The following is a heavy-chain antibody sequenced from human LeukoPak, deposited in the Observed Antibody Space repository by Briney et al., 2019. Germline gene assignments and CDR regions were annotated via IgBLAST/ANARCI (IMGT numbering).Heavy chain of an antibody. CDR2: IYYSWST. D-gene: IGHD6-13*01. Sequence: SETLSLTCTVSGGSISSYYWSWIRQPPGKGLEWIGYIYYSWSTNYNPSLKSRVIISVDTSKNQFSLKLSSVTAADTAVYYCAGSSWHYYYYMDVWGNGTTVTVSS. CDR3: AGSSWHYYYYMDV. J-gene: IGHJ6*03. V-gene: IGHV4-59*01. CDR1: GGSISSYY.